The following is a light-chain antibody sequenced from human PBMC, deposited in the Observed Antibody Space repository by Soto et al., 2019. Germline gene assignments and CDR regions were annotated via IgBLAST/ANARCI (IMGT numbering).Light chain of an antibody. V-gene: IGKV1-5*03. CDR3: QHYNSYSEE. J-gene: IGKJ1*01. Sequence: DIQMTQSPSTLSGSVGDRVTITCRASQTISSWLAWYQQKPGKAPKLLIYKASTLKSGVPSRFSGSGSGTEFTLTIRSLQPDDFETYYCQHYNSYSEEFGKGPKADI. CDR2: KAS. CDR1: QTISSW.